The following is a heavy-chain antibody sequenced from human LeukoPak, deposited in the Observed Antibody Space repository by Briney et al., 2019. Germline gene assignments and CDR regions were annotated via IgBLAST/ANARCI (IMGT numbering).Heavy chain of an antibody. V-gene: IGHV3-30*02. CDR2: IRYDGSDK. D-gene: IGHD1-26*01. CDR1: GFTFSNYG. Sequence: PGGSLRLSCAASGFTFSNYGVHWVRQAPDKGLEWVAFIRYDGSDKYYADSMKGRVTISRDNSKNTLYLQMNSLRVEDTAVYYCAKVGGSFLSNAFDXXGQGTMVTV. CDR3: AKVGGSFLSNAFDX. J-gene: IGHJ3*02.